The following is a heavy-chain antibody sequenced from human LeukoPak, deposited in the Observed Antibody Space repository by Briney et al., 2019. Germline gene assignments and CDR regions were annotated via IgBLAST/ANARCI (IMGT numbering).Heavy chain of an antibody. Sequence: PGGSLRLSCAASGFTFDDYAMHWVRQAPGKGLEWVSGISWNSGSIGYADSVKGRFTISRDNAKNSLYLRMSSLRAEDTALYYCARALQPVVATTSFDYWGQGTLVTVSS. CDR3: ARALQPVVATTSFDY. CDR1: GFTFDDYA. V-gene: IGHV3-9*01. J-gene: IGHJ4*02. CDR2: ISWNSGSI. D-gene: IGHD5-12*01.